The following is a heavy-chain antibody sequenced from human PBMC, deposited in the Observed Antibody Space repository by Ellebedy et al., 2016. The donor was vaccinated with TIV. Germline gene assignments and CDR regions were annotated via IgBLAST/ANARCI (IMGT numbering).Heavy chain of an antibody. Sequence: ASVKVSCXVSGYTLTELSMHWVRQAPGKGLEWMGGFDPEDGETIYAQKFQGRVTMTEGTSTDTAYMELSSLRSEDTAVYYCATAATPNFGLAAWGQGTLVTVSS. CDR3: ATAATPNFGLAA. D-gene: IGHD3-3*01. V-gene: IGHV1-24*01. CDR1: GYTLTELS. CDR2: FDPEDGET. J-gene: IGHJ5*02.